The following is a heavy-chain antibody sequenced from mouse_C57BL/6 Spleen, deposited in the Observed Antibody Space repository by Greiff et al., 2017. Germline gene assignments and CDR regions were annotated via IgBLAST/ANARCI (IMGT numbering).Heavy chain of an antibody. CDR3: ARSITTVVARYFEV. J-gene: IGHJ1*03. D-gene: IGHD1-1*01. CDR2: IDPSDSET. V-gene: IGHV1-52*01. Sequence: QVQLQQPGAELVRPGSSVKLSCKASGYTFTSYWMHWVKQRPIQGLEWIGNIDPSDSETHYNQKFKDKATLTVDKSSSTAYMQLSSLTSEDSAVYYCARSITTVVARYFEVWGTGTTVTVSS. CDR1: GYTFTSYW.